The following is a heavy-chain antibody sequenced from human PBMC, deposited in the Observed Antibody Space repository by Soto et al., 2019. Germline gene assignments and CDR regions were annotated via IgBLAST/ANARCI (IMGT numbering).Heavy chain of an antibody. Sequence: GGSLRLSXAASGFTFSSYWMSWVRQAPGKGLEWVANIKQDGSEKYYVDSVKGRFTISRDNAKNSLYLQMNSLRAEDTAVYYCARDEGSDYDFWSGYYNYYYGMDVWGQGTTVTVSS. CDR1: GFTFSSYW. V-gene: IGHV3-7*03. CDR2: IKQDGSEK. D-gene: IGHD3-3*01. J-gene: IGHJ6*02. CDR3: ARDEGSDYDFWSGYYNYYYGMDV.